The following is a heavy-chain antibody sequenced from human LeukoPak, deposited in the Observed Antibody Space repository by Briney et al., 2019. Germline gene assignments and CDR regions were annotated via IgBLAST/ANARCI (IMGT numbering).Heavy chain of an antibody. J-gene: IGHJ4*02. CDR2: ISSNGGST. CDR3: ARSGHIWFGELLADY. CDR1: GLTFNSYA. D-gene: IGHD3-10*01. V-gene: IGHV3-64*01. Sequence: GGSLRLSCAASGLTFNSYAMHWVRQAPGKGLEYVSAISSNGGSTYYANSVKGRFTISRDNSKNTLYLQMGSLRAEDMAVYYCARSGHIWFGELLADYWGQGTLVTVSS.